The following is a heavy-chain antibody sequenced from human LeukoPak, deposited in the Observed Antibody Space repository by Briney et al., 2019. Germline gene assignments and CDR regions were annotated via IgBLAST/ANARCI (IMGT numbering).Heavy chain of an antibody. D-gene: IGHD2-2*01. V-gene: IGHV1-8*01. CDR1: GYTFTSYD. CDR3: ARSIVVVNPFDP. J-gene: IGHJ5*02. CDR2: MNPNSGNT. Sequence: ASVKVSCKASGYTFTSYDINWVRQATGQGLEWMGWMNPNSGNTGYAQKFQGRVTMTRNTSISTAYMELSSLRSEDTAAYYCARSIVVVNPFDPWGQGTLVTVSS.